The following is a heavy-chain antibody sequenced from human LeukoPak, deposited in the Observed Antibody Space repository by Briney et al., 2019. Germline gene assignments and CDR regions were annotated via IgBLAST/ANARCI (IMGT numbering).Heavy chain of an antibody. CDR2: INPSGGST. CDR3: ARDYGYSSGPSYWYFDL. J-gene: IGHJ2*01. Sequence: SVTVSCTASGYTFTSYYMHWVRQAPGQGLEWMGIINPSGGSTSYAQKFQGRVTMTRDTSTSTVYMELSSLRSEDTAVYYCARDYGYSSGPSYWYFDLWGRGTLVTVSS. V-gene: IGHV1-46*01. D-gene: IGHD6-19*01. CDR1: GYTFTSYY.